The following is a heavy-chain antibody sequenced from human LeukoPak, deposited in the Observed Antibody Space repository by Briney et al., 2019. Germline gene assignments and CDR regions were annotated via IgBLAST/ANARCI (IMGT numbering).Heavy chain of an antibody. CDR2: INPSGGST. J-gene: IGHJ6*03. CDR3: ARDGSGGPPNYYYYYYMDV. V-gene: IGHV1-46*01. CDR1: GYTFTSYY. Sequence: GASVKVSCKASGYTFTSYYMHWVRQAPGQGLEWMGIINPSGGSTSYAQKFQGRVTMTRDMSTSTVYMELSSLRSEDTAVYYCARDGSGGPPNYYYYYYMDVWGKGTTVTVSS. D-gene: IGHD2-15*01.